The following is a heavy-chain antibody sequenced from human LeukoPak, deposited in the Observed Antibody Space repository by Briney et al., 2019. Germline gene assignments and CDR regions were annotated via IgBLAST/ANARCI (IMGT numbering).Heavy chain of an antibody. CDR2: TIPIFGTA. J-gene: IGHJ4*02. Sequence: SVKVSCKPSGGSLSINAISWVRPVPGGWLEWTGGTIPIFGTANYARTFQGRVTTTTDESTSTAYIEVSSLRSADTAVYFCARSEYRSSYYYFDYWGQGTLVTVSS. CDR1: GGSLSINA. D-gene: IGHD6-6*01. V-gene: IGHV1-69*05. CDR3: ARSEYRSSYYYFDY.